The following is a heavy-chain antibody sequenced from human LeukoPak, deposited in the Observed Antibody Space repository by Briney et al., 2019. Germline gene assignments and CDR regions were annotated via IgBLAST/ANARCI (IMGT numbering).Heavy chain of an antibody. D-gene: IGHD4-23*01. Sequence: SETLSLTCTVSGGSISSGGYYWSWIRQHPGKGLEWIGYIYYSGSTYYNPSLKSRVTMSVDTSKNQLSLKLSSVTAADTAVYYCARMGSTVGPLWGQGTLVTVSS. V-gene: IGHV4-31*03. CDR1: GGSISSGGYY. CDR2: IYYSGST. J-gene: IGHJ4*02. CDR3: ARMGSTVGPL.